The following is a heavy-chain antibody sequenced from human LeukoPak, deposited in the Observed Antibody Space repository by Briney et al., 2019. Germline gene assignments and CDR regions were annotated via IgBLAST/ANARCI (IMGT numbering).Heavy chain of an antibody. CDR3: ARDTFHPGLIDS. Sequence: GGSLRLSCAASGFTFSRYAMNWVRQAPGKGLEWVSYINTDSSDIHYADSVEGRFTISRDNVRNTLYLQLSSLRAEDSAVYYCARDTFHPGLIDSWGQGTLVTVSS. CDR2: INTDSSDI. V-gene: IGHV3-21*05. CDR1: GFTFSRYA. D-gene: IGHD2-21*01. J-gene: IGHJ4*02.